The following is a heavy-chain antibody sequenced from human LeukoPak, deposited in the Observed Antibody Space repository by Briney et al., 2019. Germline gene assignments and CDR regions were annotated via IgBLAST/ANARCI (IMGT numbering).Heavy chain of an antibody. V-gene: IGHV4-4*09. CDR2: IYTSGST. CDR3: ARQFSDPRSRFPRGEIDY. CDR1: GASISSYY. D-gene: IGHD3-10*01. Sequence: SETLSLTCTVSGASISSYYWSWIRQPPGKGLEWIGYIYTSGSTNYNPSLKSRVTISVDTSKNQFSLKLSSVTAADTAVYYCARQFSDPRSRFPRGEIDYWGQGTLVTVSS. J-gene: IGHJ4*02.